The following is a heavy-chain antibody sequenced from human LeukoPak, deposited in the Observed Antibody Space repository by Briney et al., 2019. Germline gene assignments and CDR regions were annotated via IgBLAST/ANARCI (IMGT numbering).Heavy chain of an antibody. J-gene: IGHJ5*02. CDR3: ARVKTIGWFDP. CDR1: GGSISSGDYY. D-gene: IGHD4/OR15-4a*01. Sequence: SQTLSLTCTVSGGSISSGDYYWRWIHQPPGKGLEWIGYIYYSGSTYYNPSLKSRVTISVDTSKNQFSLKLSSVTAADTAVYYCARVKTIGWFDPWGQGTLVTVSS. V-gene: IGHV4-30-4*01. CDR2: IYYSGST.